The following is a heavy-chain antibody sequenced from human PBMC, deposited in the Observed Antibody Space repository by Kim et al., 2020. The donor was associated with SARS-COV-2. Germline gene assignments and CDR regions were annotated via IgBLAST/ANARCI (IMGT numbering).Heavy chain of an antibody. CDR3: ARDWNWGIDV. D-gene: IGHD7-27*01. J-gene: IGHJ4*02. V-gene: IGHV3-48*02. Sequence: GGSLRLSCAASGFTFTTYNMNWVRQAPGKGLEWISYISVTDAIYYADSVKGRFTISRDYAKNSLDLQMNSLRDEDTAVYYCARDWNWGIDVWGQGTLATV. CDR2: ISVTDAI. CDR1: GFTFTTYN.